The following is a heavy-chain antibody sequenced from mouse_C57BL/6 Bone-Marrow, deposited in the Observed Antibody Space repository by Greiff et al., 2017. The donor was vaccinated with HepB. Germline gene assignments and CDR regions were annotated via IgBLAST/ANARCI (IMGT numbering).Heavy chain of an antibody. V-gene: IGHV1-81*01. J-gene: IGHJ3*01. CDR2: IYPRSGNT. CDR3: ARLRAWFAY. Sequence: QVQLKQSGAELARPGASVKLSCKASGYTFTSYGISWVKQRTGQSLEWIGEIYPRSGNTYYNEKFKGKATLTADKSSSTAYMELRSLTSEDSAVYFCARLRAWFAYWGQGTLVTVSA. CDR1: GYTFTSYG.